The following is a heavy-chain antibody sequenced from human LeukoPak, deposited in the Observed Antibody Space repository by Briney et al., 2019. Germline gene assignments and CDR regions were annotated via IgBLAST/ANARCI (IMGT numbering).Heavy chain of an antibody. CDR3: ARVICSGGSCRLDY. D-gene: IGHD2-15*01. CDR2: IHTSGST. CDR1: GYSISSGYY. Sequence: PSETLSLTCTVSGYSISSGYYWGWIRQPAGKGLEWIGRIHTSGSTNFNPSLKSRVTMSVDTSKNQFSLKLSSVTAADTAVYYCARVICSGGSCRLDYWGQGTLVTVSS. V-gene: IGHV4-4*07. J-gene: IGHJ4*02.